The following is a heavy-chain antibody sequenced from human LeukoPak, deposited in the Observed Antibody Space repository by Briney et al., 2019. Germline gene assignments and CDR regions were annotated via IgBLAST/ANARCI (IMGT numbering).Heavy chain of an antibody. Sequence: GGSLRLPCAASGFDLSTYEMNWVRQAPGKGLEWIADITISGHAKNYADSVKGRFTISRDNARTSLYLQMNSLRVEDTGVYYCARGDPHADLWGQGTLVTVSS. CDR2: ITISGHAK. CDR1: GFDLSTYE. J-gene: IGHJ5*02. CDR3: ARGDPHADL. V-gene: IGHV3-48*03.